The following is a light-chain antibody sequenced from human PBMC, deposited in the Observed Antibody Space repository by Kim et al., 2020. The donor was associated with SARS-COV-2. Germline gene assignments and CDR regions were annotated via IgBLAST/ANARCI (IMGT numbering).Light chain of an antibody. Sequence: SSELTQDPAVSVALGQTVRITCQGDSLRSYYASWYQQKPGQAPVLVIYGKNNRPSGIPDRLSGSSSGNTASLTITGAQEEDEADYYCNSRDSSGNHHVVF. CDR3: NSRDSSGNHHVV. CDR2: GKN. V-gene: IGLV3-19*01. J-gene: IGLJ2*01. CDR1: SLRSYY.